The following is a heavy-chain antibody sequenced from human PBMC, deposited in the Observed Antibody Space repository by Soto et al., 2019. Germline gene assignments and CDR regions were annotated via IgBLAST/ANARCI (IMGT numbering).Heavy chain of an antibody. CDR2: IIPIFGTA. CDR1: GGTFSIYA. CDR3: ARARGMMGDPGSPYYYGMDV. J-gene: IGHJ6*02. Sequence: SVKVSCKASGGTFSIYAISCVRQAPLQWRDGMGGIIPIFGTANYAQKFQGRVTITADESTSTAYMELSSLRSEDTAVYYCARARGMMGDPGSPYYYGMDVWGQGTTVTVSS. V-gene: IGHV1-69*13. D-gene: IGHD1-26*01.